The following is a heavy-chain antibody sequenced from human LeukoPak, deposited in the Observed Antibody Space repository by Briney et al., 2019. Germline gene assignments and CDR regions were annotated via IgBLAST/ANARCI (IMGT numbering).Heavy chain of an antibody. CDR1: GGSFSGYY. V-gene: IGHV4-34*01. Sequence: PSETLSLTCAVYGGSFSGYYWSWIRQPPGKGLEWIGEINHSGSTNYNPSLKSRVTISVDTSKNQFSLKLSSVTAADTAVYYCARARGYSYGYKYYFDYRGQGTLVTVSS. D-gene: IGHD5-18*01. CDR2: INHSGST. CDR3: ARARGYSYGYKYYFDY. J-gene: IGHJ4*02.